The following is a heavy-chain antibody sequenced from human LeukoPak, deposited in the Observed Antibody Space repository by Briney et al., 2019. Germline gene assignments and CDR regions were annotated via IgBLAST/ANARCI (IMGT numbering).Heavy chain of an antibody. CDR1: GFTFSSYW. CDR2: IKQDGSEK. J-gene: IGHJ4*02. Sequence: GGSLRLSCAASGFTFSSYWMNWVGKAPGKGLEWVAKIKQDGSEKYYVDSVKGRFTISRDNAKNSQYLQMNSLRAEDTAVYYCARGPARANSSDYWGQGTLVIVSS. V-gene: IGHV3-7*01. CDR3: ARGPARANSSDY. D-gene: IGHD2/OR15-2a*01.